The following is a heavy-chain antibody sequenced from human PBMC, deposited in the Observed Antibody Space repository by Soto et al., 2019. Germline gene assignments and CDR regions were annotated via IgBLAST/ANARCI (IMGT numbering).Heavy chain of an antibody. J-gene: IGHJ4*02. CDR3: ARGDTGEFPYYFDY. D-gene: IGHD3-16*01. V-gene: IGHV1-18*01. CDR2: ISNYNGNT. Sequence: XSVKVACKASGYPFNNFGINWVRQAPGQGLEWMGWISNYNGNTNTKYAQRLQGRVTMTVDKPTSTVYMEVRSLRSDDTAVYFCARGDTGEFPYYFDYWGQGTLVTVSS. CDR1: GYPFNNFG.